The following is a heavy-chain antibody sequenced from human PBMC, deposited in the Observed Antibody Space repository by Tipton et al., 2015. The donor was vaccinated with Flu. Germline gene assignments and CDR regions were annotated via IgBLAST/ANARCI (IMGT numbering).Heavy chain of an antibody. CDR2: IKQDGSEK. J-gene: IGHJ4*02. V-gene: IGHV3-7*01. D-gene: IGHD3-3*01. CDR1: GFTFSSYW. Sequence: GSLRLSCAASGFTFSSYWMSWVRQAPGKGLEWVANIKQDGSEKYYVDSVKGRFTISRDNAKNSLYLQMNSLRAEDTAVYYCARDTIFGVVLLDYWGQGTLVTVSS. CDR3: ARDTIFGVVLLDY.